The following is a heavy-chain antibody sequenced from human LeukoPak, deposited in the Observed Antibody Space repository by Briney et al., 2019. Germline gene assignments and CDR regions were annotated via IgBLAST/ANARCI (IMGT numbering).Heavy chain of an antibody. CDR3: ARADYDILTGYYKSPPLEY. V-gene: IGHV1-69*04. D-gene: IGHD3-9*01. Sequence: ASVKVSCKASGGTFSSYAISWVRQAPGQGLEWMGRIIPILGIANYAQKFQGRVTITADKSTSTAYMELSSLRSEDTAVYYCARADYDILTGYYKSPPLEYWGQGTLVTVSS. CDR1: GGTFSSYA. J-gene: IGHJ4*02. CDR2: IIPILGIA.